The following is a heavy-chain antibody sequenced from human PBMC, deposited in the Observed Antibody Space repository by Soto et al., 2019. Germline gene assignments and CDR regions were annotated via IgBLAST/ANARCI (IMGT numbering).Heavy chain of an antibody. CDR1: GGSLTGYY. J-gene: IGHJ5*02. D-gene: IGHD5-12*01. CDR2: VKDGGST. CDR3: ARGHAGIVATP. Sequence: QVQLQQWGAGLLKPSETLSLTCTVNGGSLTGYYWSWIRQPPGKGLEWIGEVKDGGSTNYSPSLRGRVSISADTSKNHFSRRLNSVTAADTAVYFCARGHAGIVATPWDQGALVTVSS. V-gene: IGHV4-34*01.